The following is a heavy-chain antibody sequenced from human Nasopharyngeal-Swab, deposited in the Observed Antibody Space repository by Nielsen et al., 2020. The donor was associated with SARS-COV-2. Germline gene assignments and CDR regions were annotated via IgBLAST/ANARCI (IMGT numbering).Heavy chain of an antibody. V-gene: IGHV4-4*02. CDR2: IHHSGYS. J-gene: IGHJ6*03. CDR3: ARRCYYNMDI. Sequence: SETLSLTCTVSDASISDDNWWGWVRQPPGRGLEWIGEIHHSGYSNYNSSLMSRVAISVDKPKNQFSLTLRFLTAADTAVYYCARRCYYNMDIWGEGTTVTVSS. CDR1: DASISDDNW.